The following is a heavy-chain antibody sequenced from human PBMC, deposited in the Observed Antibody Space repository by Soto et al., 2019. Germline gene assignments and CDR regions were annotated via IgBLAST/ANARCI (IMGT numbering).Heavy chain of an antibody. CDR2: IYYTGNT. CDR3: AIAKSFESHNWFDP. Sequence: SETLSLTCTVTGGSISTYYWSWIRQPPGKGLEWIRHIYYTGNTNYNPSLKSRVTISVDTSTNRFSLRLRSVSAADTAVYYCAIAKSFESHNWFDPCGQEPLVT. CDR1: GGSISTYY. V-gene: IGHV4-59*13. J-gene: IGHJ5*02.